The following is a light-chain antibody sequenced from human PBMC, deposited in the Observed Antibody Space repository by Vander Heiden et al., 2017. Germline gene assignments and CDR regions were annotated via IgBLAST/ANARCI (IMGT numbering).Light chain of an antibody. CDR1: QSLLHSNGYNY. CDR3: MQALQTPNT. CDR2: LGS. V-gene: IGKV2-28*01. J-gene: IGKJ2*01. Sequence: DIVMTQSPLSLPVTPGEPASISCRSSQSLLHSNGYNYLDWYLQKLGQSPQLLIYLGSNRASGVPDRFSGSGSGTDFTLKISRVEAEDVGVYYCMQALQTPNTFGQGTKLEIK.